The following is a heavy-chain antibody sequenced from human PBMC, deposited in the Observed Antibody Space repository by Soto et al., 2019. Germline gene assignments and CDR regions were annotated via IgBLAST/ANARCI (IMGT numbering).Heavy chain of an antibody. CDR1: GYTFNDYC. J-gene: IGHJ6*02. D-gene: IGHD3-16*01. CDR3: ARDQGLGDV. V-gene: IGHV1-3*01. Sequence: ASVKVSCKASGYTFNDYCIYWVRQAPGQRLEWMGWINVGNGNTEYSERFQGRVTNTRDTSASTAFMELSTLTSEDTGVYYCARDQGLGDVWGQGTTVTVSS. CDR2: INVGNGNT.